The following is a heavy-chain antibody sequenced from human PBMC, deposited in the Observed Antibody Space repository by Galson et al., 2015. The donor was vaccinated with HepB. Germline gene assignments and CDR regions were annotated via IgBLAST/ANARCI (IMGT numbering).Heavy chain of an antibody. CDR2: IWYDGSDL. CDR1: GFSLSTYG. CDR3: ARKRRPYCGGDCYLDY. D-gene: IGHD2-21*02. V-gene: IGHV3-33*08. Sequence: SLRLSCAASGFSLSTYGMHWVRQAPGKGLEWVAIIWYDGSDLYYGDSVKGRFTISRDNSKNTLYLQMNSLRAEDTAVYYCARKRRPYCGGDCYLDYWGQGTLVTVSS. J-gene: IGHJ4*02.